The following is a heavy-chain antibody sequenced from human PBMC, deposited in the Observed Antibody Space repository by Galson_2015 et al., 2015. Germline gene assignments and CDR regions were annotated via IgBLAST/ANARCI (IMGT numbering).Heavy chain of an antibody. CDR3: AKDVLLERWLQLAFDI. D-gene: IGHD5-24*01. J-gene: IGHJ3*02. V-gene: IGHV3-23*01. CDR2: ISGSGGST. CDR1: GFTFSSYA. Sequence: SLRLSCAASGFTFSSYAMSWVRQAPGKGLEWVSAISGSGGSTYYADSVKGRFTISRDNSKNTLYLQMNSLRAEDTAVYYCAKDVLLERWLQLAFDIWGQGTMVTVSS.